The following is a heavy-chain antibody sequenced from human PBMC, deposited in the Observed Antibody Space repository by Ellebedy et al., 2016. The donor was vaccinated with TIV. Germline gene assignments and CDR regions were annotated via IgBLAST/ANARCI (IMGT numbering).Heavy chain of an antibody. CDR3: ARGRYGP. CDR2: ISYHGSDK. V-gene: IGHV3-30*14. J-gene: IGHJ5*02. Sequence: GESLKISFAASGFNFNSYALHWVRQSPGKGLEWVSLISYHGSDKYYADSVKGRFTISRENAKNSLFLQMDSLRDGDTAVYYCARGRYGPWGQGTLVTVSS. CDR1: GFNFNSYA. D-gene: IGHD3-10*01.